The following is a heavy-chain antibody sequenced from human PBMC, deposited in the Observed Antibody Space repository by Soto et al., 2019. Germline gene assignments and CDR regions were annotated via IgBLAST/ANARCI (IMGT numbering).Heavy chain of an antibody. V-gene: IGHV1-46*01. CDR1: GYTFTSYY. D-gene: IGHD6-13*01. CDR2: INPSGGST. Sequence: ASGKVSCKASGYTFTSYYMHWVRQAPGQGLEWMGIINPSGGSTSYAQKFQGRVTMTRDTSTSTVYMELSSLRSEDTAVYYCAREGGTIAAAGTLIYYYGMDVWGQGTTVTVSS. CDR3: AREGGTIAAAGTLIYYYGMDV. J-gene: IGHJ6*02.